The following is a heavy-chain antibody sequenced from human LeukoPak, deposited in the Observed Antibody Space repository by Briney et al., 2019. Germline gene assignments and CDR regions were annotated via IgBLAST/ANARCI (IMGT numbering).Heavy chain of an antibody. CDR1: GFTFSYYW. Sequence: GGSLRLSCAASGFTFSYYWMSWVRQAPGKGLEWVASIKQDGSEKSYVDSVKGRFTISRENAKNSLYLQMNSLRAEDTAVYYCARAGVWHGFDYWGQGTLVTVSS. CDR3: ARAGVWHGFDY. D-gene: IGHD3-16*01. V-gene: IGHV3-7*01. J-gene: IGHJ4*02. CDR2: IKQDGSEK.